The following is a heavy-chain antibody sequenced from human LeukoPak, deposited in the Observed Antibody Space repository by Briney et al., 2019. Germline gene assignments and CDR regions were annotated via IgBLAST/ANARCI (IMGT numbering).Heavy chain of an antibody. V-gene: IGHV3-48*03. CDR1: GFTFSSYE. Sequence: PGGSLRLSCEASGFTFSSYEMNWDRQAPGKGLEWVSYISSSTSIIHYTDSVKGRFTISRDNAQNSLYLQMNSLRAEDTAVYYCARHSRCGGSCFYFDYWGQGTLVAVSS. J-gene: IGHJ4*02. D-gene: IGHD2-15*01. CDR3: ARHSRCGGSCFYFDY. CDR2: ISSSTSII.